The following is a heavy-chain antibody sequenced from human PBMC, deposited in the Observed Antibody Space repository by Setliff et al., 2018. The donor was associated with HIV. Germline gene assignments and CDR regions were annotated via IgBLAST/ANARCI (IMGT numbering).Heavy chain of an antibody. V-gene: IGHV3-23*01. Sequence: LRLSCVVSGFTLNTYAMSWVRQAPGKGLEWVAGFIGSADTMYYEDSVKGRFAISGDNSKNTLYLQMNNLRVEDTAIYYCAKDPVRAHGGSGWYYFDSWGQGTLVTVSS. D-gene: IGHD6-13*01. J-gene: IGHJ4*02. CDR1: GFTLNTYA. CDR2: FIGSADTM. CDR3: AKDPVRAHGGSGWYYFDS.